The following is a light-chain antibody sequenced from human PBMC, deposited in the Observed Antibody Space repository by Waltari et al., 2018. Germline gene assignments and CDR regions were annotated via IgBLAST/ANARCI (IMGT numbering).Light chain of an antibody. V-gene: IGKV1-39*01. CDR3: QQTVASPFT. J-gene: IGKJ3*01. CDR1: DSIASY. CDR2: GVS. Sequence: IQMTQSPSSLSASVGDTVTISSRPDDSIASYLNWYQQRVVQPPKLLIYGVSGLQTGVPSRFSGTSSGRDFTLTISSLQPEDSATYYCQQTVASPFTFGPGTEV.